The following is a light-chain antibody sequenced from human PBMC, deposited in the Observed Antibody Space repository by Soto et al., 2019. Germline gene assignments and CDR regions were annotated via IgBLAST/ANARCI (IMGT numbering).Light chain of an antibody. CDR3: RQYGFSLRT. CDR2: GAS. V-gene: IGKV3-20*01. J-gene: IGKJ1*01. Sequence: EIVLTQSPGTLSLSPGERATLSCRASQSVSDNYLAWYQRKPGQAPRLLIYGASSRASGIPDRFSGSGSGTDFTLTISRLEPEDVAVYYCRQYGFSLRTFGQGSKVEV. CDR1: QSVSDNY.